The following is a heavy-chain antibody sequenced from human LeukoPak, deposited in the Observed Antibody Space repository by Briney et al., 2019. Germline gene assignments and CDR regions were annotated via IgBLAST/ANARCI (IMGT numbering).Heavy chain of an antibody. D-gene: IGHD7-27*01. CDR1: GASVTDNY. Sequence: PSETLSLTCTVSGASVTDNYWSWIRQSPGKGLEWISYIHHSGNSDYNPSLRSRVTTSLDTSKNQFSLNLISVTAADTAVYYCTRGHWGLQSWSQGTLVTVSS. CDR2: IHHSGNS. V-gene: IGHV4-59*02. CDR3: TRGHWGLQS. J-gene: IGHJ5*02.